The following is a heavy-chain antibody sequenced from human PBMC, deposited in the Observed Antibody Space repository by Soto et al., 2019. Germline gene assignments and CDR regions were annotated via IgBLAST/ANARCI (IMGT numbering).Heavy chain of an antibody. V-gene: IGHV3-74*01. CDR3: ARGGYCTNGVCYRVRNYYYYGMDV. D-gene: IGHD2-8*01. CDR2: INSDGSST. J-gene: IGHJ6*02. Sequence: GSLRLSCAASGFTFSSYWMHWVRQAPGKGLVWVSRINSDGSSTSYADSVKGRFTISRDNAKNTLYLQMNSLRAEDTAVYYCARGGYCTNGVCYRVRNYYYYGMDVWGQGTTVTVSS. CDR1: GFTFSSYW.